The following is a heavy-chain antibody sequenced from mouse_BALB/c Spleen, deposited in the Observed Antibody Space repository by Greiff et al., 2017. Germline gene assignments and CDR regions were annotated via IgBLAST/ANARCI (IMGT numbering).Heavy chain of an antibody. Sequence: EVQLQQSGAELVKPGASVKLSCTASGFNIKDTYMHWVKQRPEQGLEWIGRIDPANGNTKYDPKFQGKATITADTSSNTAYLQLSSLTSEDTAVYYCALYYYYGSSCGYWGQGTTLTVSS. CDR2: IDPANGNT. J-gene: IGHJ2*01. D-gene: IGHD1-1*01. V-gene: IGHV14-3*02. CDR3: ALYYYYGSSCGY. CDR1: GFNIKDTY.